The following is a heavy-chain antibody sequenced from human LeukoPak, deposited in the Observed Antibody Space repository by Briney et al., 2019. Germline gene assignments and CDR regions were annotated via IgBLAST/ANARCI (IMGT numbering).Heavy chain of an antibody. V-gene: IGHV4-39*01. J-gene: IGHJ5*02. Sequence: PSETLSLTCTVSGGSISSSSYYWAWIRQPPGKGLEWIGSIFYSGRTNYNPSLETRVAISVDMSNNQFSLRLSSVTAADMAVYYCARLGSAWFDPWGPGTLVTVSS. CDR1: GGSISSSSYY. CDR2: IFYSGRT. CDR3: ARLGSAWFDP.